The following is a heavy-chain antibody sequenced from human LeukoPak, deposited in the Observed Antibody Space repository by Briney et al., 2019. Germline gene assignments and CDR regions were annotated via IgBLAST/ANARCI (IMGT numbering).Heavy chain of an antibody. J-gene: IGHJ6*03. V-gene: IGHV4-59*01. Sequence: KASETLSLTCTVSGGSIGSYYWSWIRQPPGKGLEWIGYIYYSGRSNQNPSLKSRVTISLDTSKNQFSLKLSSVTAADTAVYYCARAGRGYNYGFVPSELDYYYYYLDVWGKGTTVTVSS. CDR2: IYYSGRS. CDR1: GGSIGSYY. CDR3: ARAGRGYNYGFVPSELDYYYYYLDV. D-gene: IGHD5-18*01.